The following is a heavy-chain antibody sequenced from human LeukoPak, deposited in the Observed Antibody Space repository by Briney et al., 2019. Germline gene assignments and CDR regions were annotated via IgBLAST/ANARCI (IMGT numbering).Heavy chain of an antibody. CDR2: INHSGST. CDR3: ARGQAAAGTGDYYYGMDV. J-gene: IGHJ6*02. D-gene: IGHD6-13*01. CDR1: GGSFSGYY. V-gene: IGHV4-34*01. Sequence: PSETLSLTCAVYGGSFSGYYWSWIRQPPGKGLEWIGEINHSGSTNYNPFLKSRVTISVDTSKNQFSLKLSSVTAGDTAVYYCARGQAAAGTGDYYYGMDVWGQGTTVTVSS.